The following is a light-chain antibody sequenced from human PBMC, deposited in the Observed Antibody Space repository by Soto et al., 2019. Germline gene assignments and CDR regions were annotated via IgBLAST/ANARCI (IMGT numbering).Light chain of an antibody. J-gene: IGLJ1*01. CDR1: SSDIGAYNF. CDR2: GVT. Sequence: QSVLTQPASASGSPGQSIIISCSGTSSDIGAYNFVAWYQQHPGKAPKLIIYGVTNRPSGVSNRFSGSKSGNTASLTISGLQAEDGADYYCTSYTDATTYVFGTGTKVTVL. CDR3: TSYTDATTYV. V-gene: IGLV2-14*01.